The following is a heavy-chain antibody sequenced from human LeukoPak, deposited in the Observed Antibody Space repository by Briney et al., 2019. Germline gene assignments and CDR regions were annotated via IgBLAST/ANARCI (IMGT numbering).Heavy chain of an antibody. CDR1: GLTFSNYG. CDR2: ISYDGSNK. J-gene: IGHJ4*02. Sequence: GGSLRLSCAPSGLTFSNYGMHWVRQAPGKGLEWVAVISYDGSNKYYADSVKSRFTISRDNSKNTLYLQMNSLRPEDAAVYYCANLPLWGQGTLVTVSS. V-gene: IGHV3-30*18. CDR3: ANLPL.